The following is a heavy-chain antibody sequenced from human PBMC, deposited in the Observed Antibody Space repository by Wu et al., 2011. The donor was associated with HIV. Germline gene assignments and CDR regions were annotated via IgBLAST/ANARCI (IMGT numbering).Heavy chain of an antibody. CDR2: IVPVFGST. CDR3: ACRIPGVGIGRHYYYGMDV. J-gene: IGHJ6*02. CDR1: GGTFDTFA. D-gene: IGHD1-26*01. Sequence: QVQLVQSGPEVAKPGSSVRVSCKASGGTFDTFAISWVRQGPGRGLEWMGAIVPVFGSTNKAEKFQDRLTITTDEPSTTVYMELSRLRFEDAAVYYCACRIPGVGIGRHYYYGMDVWGQGTTVIVSS. V-gene: IGHV1-69*05.